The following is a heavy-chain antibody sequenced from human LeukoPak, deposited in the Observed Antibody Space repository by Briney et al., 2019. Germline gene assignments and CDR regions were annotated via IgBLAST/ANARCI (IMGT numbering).Heavy chain of an antibody. CDR3: ARGYCSGGSCYSHTDYYYYYYGMDV. J-gene: IGHJ6*02. CDR2: ISAYNGNT. Sequence: ASVKVSCKASGYTFTSYGISWVRQAPGQGLEWMGWISAYNGNTNYAQKRQGRVTMTTDTSTSTAYMELRSLRSDDTAVYYCARGYCSGGSCYSHTDYYYYYYGMDVWGQGTTVTVSS. CDR1: GYTFTSYG. V-gene: IGHV1-18*01. D-gene: IGHD2-15*01.